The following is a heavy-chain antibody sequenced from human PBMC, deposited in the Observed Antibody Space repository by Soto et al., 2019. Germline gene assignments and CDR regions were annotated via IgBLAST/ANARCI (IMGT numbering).Heavy chain of an antibody. CDR2: ISAYNGNT. CDR1: GYSCTSYG. J-gene: IGHJ6*02. Sequence: AAVKVACKASGYSCTSYGISWVRQAPGQGREWMRWISAYNGNTNYAQKLQGRVTMTTDTSTSTAYMELRSLRSDDTAVYYCARVPDFWSGYNYYYGMDVWGQGTTVTVSS. CDR3: ARVPDFWSGYNYYYGMDV. D-gene: IGHD3-3*01. V-gene: IGHV1-18*01.